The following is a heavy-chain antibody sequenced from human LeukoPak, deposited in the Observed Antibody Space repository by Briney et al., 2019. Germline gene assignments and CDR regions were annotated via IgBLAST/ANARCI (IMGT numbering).Heavy chain of an antibody. CDR1: GGSISSGGYS. D-gene: IGHD4-17*01. CDR2: IYHSGST. J-gene: IGHJ4*02. CDR3: ARDAGDHRYFDY. V-gene: IGHV4-30-2*01. Sequence: SQTLSLTCAVSGGSISSGGYSWSWIRQPPGKGLEWIGYIYHSGSTYYNPSLKSRVTISVDRSKNQFSLKLSSVTAADTAVYYCARDAGDHRYFDYWGQGTLVTVSS.